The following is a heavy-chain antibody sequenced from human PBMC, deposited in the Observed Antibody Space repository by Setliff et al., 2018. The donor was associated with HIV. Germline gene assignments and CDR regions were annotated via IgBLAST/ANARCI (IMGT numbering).Heavy chain of an antibody. J-gene: IGHJ6*01. CDR3: ARDWAAPYYYGMDV. V-gene: IGHV4-61*02. CDR1: GDSVTSDSYY. Sequence: ASETLSLTCTVSGDSVTSDSYYWNWIRQPAGKTLEWIGRIYFSGSTNYNPSLKSRVTISIDTSKNQLSLKLSSVTAADTAVYYCARDWAAPYYYGMDVWG. D-gene: IGHD3-16*01. CDR2: IYFSGST.